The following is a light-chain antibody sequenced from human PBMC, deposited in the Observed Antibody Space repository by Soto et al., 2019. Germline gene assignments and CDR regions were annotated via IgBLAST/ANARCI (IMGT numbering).Light chain of an antibody. V-gene: IGKV1-39*01. CDR3: QQSYNNPRT. Sequence: DIQMTQSPSSLSASVGDSVTITCRASQPSSHFLKWYQQKPGKATKLLIYAASTLESGVPSMFSVSASGTDFTLTISSLLPEDFATYYCQQSYNNPRTFGQGTILEIK. CDR1: QPSSHF. CDR2: AAS. J-gene: IGKJ2*01.